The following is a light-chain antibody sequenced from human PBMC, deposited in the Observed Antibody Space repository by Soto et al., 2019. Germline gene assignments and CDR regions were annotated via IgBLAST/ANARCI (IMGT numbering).Light chain of an antibody. Sequence: DIVLTQSPLSLSVTPGQPASISCKSSQSLVYSDGKTLLYWYLKKPGQPPQVLIYEVSNRFSGVTDRFSGSGSGTDFTLKISRVEAEDVGVYYCMQARQLTYIFGQGTRLEIK. CDR1: QSLVYSDGKTL. V-gene: IGKV2D-29*01. CDR2: EVS. CDR3: MQARQLTYI. J-gene: IGKJ2*01.